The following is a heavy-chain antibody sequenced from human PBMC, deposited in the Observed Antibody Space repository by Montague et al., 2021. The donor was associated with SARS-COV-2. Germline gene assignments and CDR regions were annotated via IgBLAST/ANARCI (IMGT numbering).Heavy chain of an antibody. J-gene: IGHJ4*02. V-gene: IGHV3-21*01. Sequence: SLILSFAASGFTFSSYSMNWVRQAPGKGLEWVSSISSSSYIYYADSVKGRFTISRDNAKNSLYLQMNSLRAEDTAVYYCARDPHYDILTGYYSYWGQGTLVTVSS. CDR2: ISSSSYI. CDR3: ARDPHYDILTGYYSY. CDR1: GFTFSSYS. D-gene: IGHD3-9*01.